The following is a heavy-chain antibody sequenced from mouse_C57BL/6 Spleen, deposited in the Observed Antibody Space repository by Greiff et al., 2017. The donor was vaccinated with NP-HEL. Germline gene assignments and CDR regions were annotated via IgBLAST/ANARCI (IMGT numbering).Heavy chain of an antibody. CDR2: IYPGNSDT. Sequence: VQLQQSGTVLARPGASVKMSCKTSGYTFTSYWMHWVKQRPGQGLEWIGAIYPGNSDTSYNQKFKGKAKLTAVTSASTAYMELSSLTNEDSAVYYSTRNQENYGNFFDYWGQGTTLTVSS. D-gene: IGHD2-1*01. CDR1: GYTFTSYW. J-gene: IGHJ2*01. V-gene: IGHV1-5*01. CDR3: TRNQENYGNFFDY.